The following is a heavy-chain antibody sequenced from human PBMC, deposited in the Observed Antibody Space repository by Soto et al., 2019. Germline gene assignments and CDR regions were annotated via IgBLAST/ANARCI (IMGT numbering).Heavy chain of an antibody. CDR2: IKQDGSEK. J-gene: IGHJ6*02. CDR1: GFTFSSYW. V-gene: IGHV3-7*04. CDR3: AREGFRGVMSCYGMDV. Sequence: EVQLVESGGGLVQPGGSLRLSCAASGFTFSSYWMSWVRQAPGKGLEWVANIKQDGSEKYYVDSVKGRFTISRDNAKNSLYLQMTSLRAVDTAVYCCAREGFRGVMSCYGMDVWGQGTTVTVSS. D-gene: IGHD3-16*01.